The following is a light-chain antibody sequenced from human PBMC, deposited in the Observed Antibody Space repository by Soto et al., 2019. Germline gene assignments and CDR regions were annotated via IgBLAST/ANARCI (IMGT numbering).Light chain of an antibody. J-gene: IGKJ2*01. CDR3: QQGNT. Sequence: EIVLTQSPGTLSLSPGERATLSCRASQRISSSYLAWYQQKPGHAPRLLIYGASSRATGIPYRFSGSGSGTDFTLTISRLEPEDFAVYYCQQGNTFGQGTKLEIK. V-gene: IGKV3-20*01. CDR1: QRISSSY. CDR2: GAS.